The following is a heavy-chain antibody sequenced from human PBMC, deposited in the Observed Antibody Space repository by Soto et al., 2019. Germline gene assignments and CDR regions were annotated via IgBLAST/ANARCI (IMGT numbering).Heavy chain of an antibody. D-gene: IGHD3-22*01. CDR1: GFTFSSYG. CDR2: IWYDGSNK. CDR3: AREGGYYDSRGYAFDI. V-gene: IGHV3-33*01. Sequence: QVQLVESGGGVVQPGRSLRLSCAASGFTFSSYGMHWVRQAPGKGLEWVAVIWYDGSNKYYADSVKGRFTISRDNYKNTLYLQMKSLRAQDMAVYYCAREGGYYDSRGYAFDIWGQGTMVTVSS. J-gene: IGHJ3*02.